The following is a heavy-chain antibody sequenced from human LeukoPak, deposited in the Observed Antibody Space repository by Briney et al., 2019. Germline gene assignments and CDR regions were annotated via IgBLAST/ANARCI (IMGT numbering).Heavy chain of an antibody. J-gene: IGHJ4*02. CDR2: ISGSGGST. D-gene: IGHD4-17*01. CDR1: GFTFSTYA. V-gene: IGHV3-23*01. Sequence: PGGSLRLSCAASGFTFSTYAMRWVRQAPGKGLEGVSAISGSGGSTYYADSVKGRFTISRDNSKNTLYLQMNSLRAEDTAVYYCAKGYDYGQTNFDYWGQGTLVTVSS. CDR3: AKGYDYGQTNFDY.